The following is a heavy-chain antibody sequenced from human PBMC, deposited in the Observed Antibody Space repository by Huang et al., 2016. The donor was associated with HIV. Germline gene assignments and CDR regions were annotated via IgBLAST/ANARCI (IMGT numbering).Heavy chain of an antibody. CDR1: GFTFSDYD. CDR3: ARDHSYGWFDY. J-gene: IGHJ4*02. Sequence: QVQLVESGGGLVKPGGSLRLSCAASGFTFSDYDMSWIRQAPGKGLEWVSYISSSGSTIYDADSVKGRFTISRDNAKNALDLQMNSLRAEDTAVYYCARDHSYGWFDYWGQGTLVTVSS. V-gene: IGHV3-11*01. CDR2: ISSSGSTI. D-gene: IGHD5-18*01.